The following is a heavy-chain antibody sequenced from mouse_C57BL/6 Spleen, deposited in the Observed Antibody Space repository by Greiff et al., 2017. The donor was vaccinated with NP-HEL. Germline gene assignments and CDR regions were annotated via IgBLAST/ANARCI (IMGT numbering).Heavy chain of an antibody. CDR3: ARAGTTVVASYYFDY. Sequence: DVQLVESEGGLVQPGSSMKLSCTASGFTFSDYYMAWVRQVPEKGLEWVANINYDGSSTYYLDSLKSRFIISRDNAKNILYLQMSSLKSEDTATYYCARAGTTVVASYYFDYWGQGTTLTVSS. CDR2: INYDGSST. J-gene: IGHJ2*01. CDR1: GFTFSDYY. D-gene: IGHD1-1*01. V-gene: IGHV5-16*01.